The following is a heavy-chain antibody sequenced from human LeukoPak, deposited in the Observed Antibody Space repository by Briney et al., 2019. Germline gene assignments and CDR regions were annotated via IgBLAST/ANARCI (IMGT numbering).Heavy chain of an antibody. Sequence: ASVKVSCKASGGTFSSYAISWVRQAPGQGLEWMGRIIPILGIANYAQKFQGRVTITADKSTSTAYMELSSLRSEDTAVYYCARVILPKVGATSYYYYGMDVWGQGTTVTVSS. D-gene: IGHD1-26*01. J-gene: IGHJ6*02. V-gene: IGHV1-69*04. CDR1: GGTFSSYA. CDR2: IIPILGIA. CDR3: ARVILPKVGATSYYYYGMDV.